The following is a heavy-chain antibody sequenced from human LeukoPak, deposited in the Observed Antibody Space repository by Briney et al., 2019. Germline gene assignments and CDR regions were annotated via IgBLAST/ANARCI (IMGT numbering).Heavy chain of an antibody. V-gene: IGHV4-39*02. D-gene: IGHD3-10*01. Sequence: SETLSLTCTVSGASISSSSYYWGWIRQPPGKGLEWIGSTYYSGGAFYNPSLKSRVTISVDTSKNHFSLKLGSVTAADTAVYYCTRAPGDLLWFGDLLWGQGNLVTVSS. CDR2: TYYSGGA. CDR1: GASISSSSYY. J-gene: IGHJ4*02. CDR3: TRAPGDLLWFGDLL.